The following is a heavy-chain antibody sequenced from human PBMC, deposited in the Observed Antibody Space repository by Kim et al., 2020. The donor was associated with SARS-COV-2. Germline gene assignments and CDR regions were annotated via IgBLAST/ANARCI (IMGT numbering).Heavy chain of an antibody. J-gene: IGHJ4*02. CDR3: ARHMEIRTWTLSH. CDR1: GGSISSSIYY. Sequence: SETLSLTCSVSGGSISSSIYYWGWIRQPPGTGLEWIGTIHYSGDTWYNASLKSRVTISVDASKNQFSLRLTSVTAADTAVYYCARHMEIRTWTLSHWGQGVLVTVSS. V-gene: IGHV4-39*01. CDR2: IHYSGDT. D-gene: IGHD1-1*01.